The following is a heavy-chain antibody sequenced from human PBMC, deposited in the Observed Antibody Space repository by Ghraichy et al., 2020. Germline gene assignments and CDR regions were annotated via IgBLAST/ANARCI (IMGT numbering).Heavy chain of an antibody. V-gene: IGHV4-31*03. CDR2: IYYSGST. CDR3: ARVRVSSSSTPWYLDL. D-gene: IGHD6-6*01. J-gene: IGHJ2*01. CDR1: GGSISSGGYY. Sequence: TQSLTCTVSGGSISSGGYYWSWIRQHPGKGLEWIGYIYYSGSTYYNPSLKSRVTISVDTSKNQISLKLSSVTAADTAVYYCARVRVSSSSTPWYLDLWGRGTLVTVSS.